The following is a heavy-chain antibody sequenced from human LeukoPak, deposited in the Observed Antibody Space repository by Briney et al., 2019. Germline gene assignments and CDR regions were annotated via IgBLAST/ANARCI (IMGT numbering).Heavy chain of an antibody. CDR3: AKQGPLYGMDV. CDR1: GFTFSSYG. Sequence: GGSLRLSCVASGFTFSSYGMHWVRQAPGKGLEWVAVISYDGSYKDFADSVKGRFTISRDNSKSTLHLQMNSLRAEDTAVYFCAKQGPLYGMDVWGQGTTVTVSS. CDR2: ISYDGSYK. V-gene: IGHV3-30*18. J-gene: IGHJ6*02.